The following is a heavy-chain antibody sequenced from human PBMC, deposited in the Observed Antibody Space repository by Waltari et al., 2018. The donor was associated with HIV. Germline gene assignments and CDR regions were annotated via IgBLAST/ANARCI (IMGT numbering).Heavy chain of an antibody. V-gene: IGHV3-7*01. CDR1: GLALNSHW. J-gene: IGHJ4*02. CDR3: VRNGGSFDY. Sequence: EVQLVESGGGLVQPGGSLRLSCAASGLALNSHWMSWLRQAPGKGLEWVANIKQDGSDKNYVDSVKGRFTISRDNAKNSLYLQMNSLRAEDTAVYYCVRNGGSFDYWGQGTLVTVSS. D-gene: IGHD1-26*01. CDR2: IKQDGSDK.